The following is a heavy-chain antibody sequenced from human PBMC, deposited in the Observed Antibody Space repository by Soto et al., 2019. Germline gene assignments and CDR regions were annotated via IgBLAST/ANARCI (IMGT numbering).Heavy chain of an antibody. D-gene: IGHD3-10*01. CDR2: IYYSGST. CDR3: ARGIGGSGSYLDYFDY. Sequence: SETLSLTCTVSGGSISSGDYYWSWIRQPPGKGLEWIGYIYYSGSTYYNPSLKSRVTISVDTSKNQFSLKLSSVTAADTAVYYCARGIGGSGSYLDYFDYWGQGTLVTVSS. CDR1: GGSISSGDYY. J-gene: IGHJ4*02. V-gene: IGHV4-30-4*01.